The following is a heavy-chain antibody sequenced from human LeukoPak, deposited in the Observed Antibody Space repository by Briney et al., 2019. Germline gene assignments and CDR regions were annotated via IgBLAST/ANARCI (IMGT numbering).Heavy chain of an antibody. CDR2: IRPNSGGT. CDR1: GYTFTGYY. CDR3: ARGGSPYYYGSGSFDAFDV. V-gene: IGHV1-2*02. J-gene: IGHJ3*01. Sequence: ASVKVSCKAAGYTFTGYYMHWVLQAPGQGLEWMGWIRPNSGGTNYAQKFQGRVTMTRDTSISTAYVELSRLRSDDTAVYYCARGGSPYYYGSGSFDAFDVWGQGTMVTVSS. D-gene: IGHD3-10*01.